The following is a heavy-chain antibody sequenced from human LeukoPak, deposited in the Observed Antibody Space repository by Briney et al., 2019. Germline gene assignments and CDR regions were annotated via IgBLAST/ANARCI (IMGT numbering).Heavy chain of an antibody. J-gene: IGHJ2*01. Sequence: PSETLSLTCTVPGGSISSYYWSWIRQPPGKRLEWIGSFYPSGSTFYNPSLKSRVTISVDTSKNQFSLKLNSVTAADTAVYCCASPRDVAVVVGATAGYFDLWGRGILVTVSS. CDR1: GGSISSYY. D-gene: IGHD2-15*01. CDR3: ASPRDVAVVVGATAGYFDL. V-gene: IGHV4-4*08. CDR2: FYPSGST.